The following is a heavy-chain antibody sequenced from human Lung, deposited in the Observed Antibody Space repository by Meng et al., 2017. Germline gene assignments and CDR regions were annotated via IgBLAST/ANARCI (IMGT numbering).Heavy chain of an antibody. CDR3: TKNDFYCLGY. CDR2: IYHSGST. D-gene: IGHD2-21*01. J-gene: IGHJ4*02. Sequence: VQLKDSGPGLVKPSGTLSLTCAVSGGSISSDNWWSWVRQPPGKGLEWIGEIYHSGSTNYNPSLKSRITISVDKPKNQFSLTLSSVTAADTAVYYCTKNDFYCLGYWGQGTLVTVSS. CDR1: GGSISSDNW. V-gene: IGHV4-4*02.